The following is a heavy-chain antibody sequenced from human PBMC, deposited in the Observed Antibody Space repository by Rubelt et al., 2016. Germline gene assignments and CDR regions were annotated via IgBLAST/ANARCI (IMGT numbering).Heavy chain of an antibody. J-gene: IGHJ4*01. V-gene: IGHV3-30*04. CDR1: EFPLTTYA. CDR3: ARPWGY. D-gene: IGHD7-27*01. CDR2: ISYDGSPK. Sequence: VQLVESGGGLVQPGGSLRLSCTASEFPLTTYAMTWVRQAPGKGLEWVAVISYDGSPKYYADSVKGRFTLSRDNSKNTLYLQMNSLTTEDTAVYYCARPWGYWGQGTLVTVSS.